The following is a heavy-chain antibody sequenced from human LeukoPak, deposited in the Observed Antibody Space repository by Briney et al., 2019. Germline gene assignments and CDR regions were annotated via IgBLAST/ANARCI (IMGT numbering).Heavy chain of an antibody. J-gene: IGHJ4*02. CDR3: AKYGSGTYYNGLH. CDR1: GFTFSSYA. D-gene: IGHD3-10*01. CDR2: ISVSGENT. Sequence: GGSLRLSCAASGFTFSSYAMTWVRHAPGKGLQWVSTISVSGENTYYADSVKGRFTISRDISKSTLYLQMNSLRDEDTALYYCAKYGSGTYYNGLHWGQGTLVTVSS. V-gene: IGHV3-23*01.